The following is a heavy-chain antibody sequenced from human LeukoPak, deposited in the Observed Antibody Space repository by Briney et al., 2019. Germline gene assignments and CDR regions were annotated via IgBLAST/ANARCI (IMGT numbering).Heavy chain of an antibody. Sequence: SGTLSLTCTVSGGSTSSGDYYWSWIRQPPGKGLEWIGYIYHSGSTDYNPSLESRVTISVDTSNNQFSLRLSSVTAADTAVYYCAREGIDCSSASCYAVFDYWGQGTLVTVSS. CDR2: IYHSGST. CDR1: GGSTSSGDYY. D-gene: IGHD2-2*01. CDR3: AREGIDCSSASCYAVFDY. V-gene: IGHV4-30-4*08. J-gene: IGHJ4*02.